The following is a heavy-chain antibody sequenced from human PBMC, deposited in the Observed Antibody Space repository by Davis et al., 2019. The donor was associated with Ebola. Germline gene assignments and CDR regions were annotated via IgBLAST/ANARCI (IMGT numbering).Heavy chain of an antibody. CDR1: GYTFNNYF. CDR3: ARDMSILEWSNDAFDF. Sequence: ASVKVSCKTSGYTFNNYFMHWVRQAPGQGLEWMGLINPSGGNSRSAQKFQGRLSLTRDTSTTSVYMELSSLRSEDTAVYYCARDMSILEWSNDAFDFWGQGTMVTGSS. J-gene: IGHJ3*01. V-gene: IGHV1-46*02. CDR2: INPSGGNS. D-gene: IGHD3-3*01.